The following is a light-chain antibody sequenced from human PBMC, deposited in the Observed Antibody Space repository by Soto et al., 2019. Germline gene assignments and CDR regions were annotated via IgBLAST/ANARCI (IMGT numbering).Light chain of an antibody. J-gene: IGKJ4*01. V-gene: IGKV3-15*01. CDR2: DAS. CDR3: HQYYKWPLT. CDR1: QGVSRK. Sequence: DIVKTQSPATLSVAPGERVTFSCRASQGVSRKLAWYQQKPGQTPRLLIYDASTRATDIPARFSGSGSGTDFTLTISSLLSEDFAVYYCHQYYKWPLTFGGGTNVDIK.